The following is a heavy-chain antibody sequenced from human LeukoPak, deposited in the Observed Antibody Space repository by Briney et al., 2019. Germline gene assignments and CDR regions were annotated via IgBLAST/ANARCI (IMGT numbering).Heavy chain of an antibody. V-gene: IGHV1-69*05. CDR2: IIPIFGTA. CDR3: AREVLRFLEWFPDTPRDYMDV. J-gene: IGHJ6*03. CDR1: GGTFSSYA. Sequence: SVKVSCKASGGTFSSYAISWVRQAPGQGLEWMGGIIPIFGTADYAQKFQGRVTITTDESTSTAYMELSSLRSEDTAVYYCAREVLRFLEWFPDTPRDYMDVWGKGTTVTVSS. D-gene: IGHD3-3*01.